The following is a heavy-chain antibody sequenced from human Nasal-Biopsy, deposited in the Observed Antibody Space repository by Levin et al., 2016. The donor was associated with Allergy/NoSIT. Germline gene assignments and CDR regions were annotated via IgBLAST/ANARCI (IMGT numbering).Heavy chain of an antibody. CDR3: ARAPFSYYYSRGYDYYAMDV. CDR1: GGSLSDCF. Sequence: SETLSLTCAVSGGSLSDCFWTWIRQSPGKGLEWIGQINYSGSTTYGPSLLGRATVSIDTSRNRFFLKLTSVTAADTAVYYCARAPFSYYYSRGYDYYAMDVWGQGTTVTVSS. CDR2: INYSGST. J-gene: IGHJ6*02. V-gene: IGHV4-34*01. D-gene: IGHD3-10*01.